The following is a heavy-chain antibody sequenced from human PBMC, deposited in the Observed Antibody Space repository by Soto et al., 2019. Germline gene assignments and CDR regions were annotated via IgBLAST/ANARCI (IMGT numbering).Heavy chain of an antibody. CDR1: GFTFSSYG. CDR2: IWYDGSNN. J-gene: IGHJ2*01. CDR3: ARDRGVLCTNGRCWYFDL. V-gene: IGHV3-33*01. Sequence: QVQMVESVGGVFPPGLSLRLSCAASGFTFSSYGMHWVRPAPGQGLEWVAVIWYDGSNNYYADSVKGRFTISRDNSKNTLNLQRNSLRADDTAVYYWARDRGVLCTNGRCWYFDLCGRGTLLTVSS. D-gene: IGHD2-8*01.